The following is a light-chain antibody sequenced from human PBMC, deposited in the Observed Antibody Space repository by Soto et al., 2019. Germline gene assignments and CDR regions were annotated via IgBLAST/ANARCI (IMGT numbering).Light chain of an antibody. CDR3: QSYDSSLSGSYV. CDR1: SSNIGAGYD. Sequence: QSVLTQPPSVSGAPGQRVTISCTGSSSNIGAGYDVHWYQQLPGTAPKLLIYGNSNRPSGVPDRFSGSKSGTSAPLAITGLQAEDEADYYCQSYDSSLSGSYVFGPGTKVTVL. V-gene: IGLV1-40*01. J-gene: IGLJ1*01. CDR2: GNS.